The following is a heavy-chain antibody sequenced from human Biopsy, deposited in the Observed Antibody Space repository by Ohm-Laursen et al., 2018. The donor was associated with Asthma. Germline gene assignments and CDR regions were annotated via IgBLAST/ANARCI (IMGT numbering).Heavy chain of an antibody. CDR2: ISYDGSNK. Sequence: RSLRLSCSASGFTFSSYAMHWVRQAPGKGLEWVAVISYDGSNKYYADSVKGRFTISRDNSENTLYLQMNSLRAEDTAVYYCARDAWELQKPYAYYFDYWGQGTLVTVSS. D-gene: IGHD1-26*01. CDR1: GFTFSSYA. V-gene: IGHV3-30-3*01. CDR3: ARDAWELQKPYAYYFDY. J-gene: IGHJ4*02.